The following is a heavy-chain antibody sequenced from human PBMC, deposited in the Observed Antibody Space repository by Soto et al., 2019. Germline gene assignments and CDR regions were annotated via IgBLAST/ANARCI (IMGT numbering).Heavy chain of an antibody. CDR1: GFTLSDYY. CDR3: ARLHQDHYYTMDV. V-gene: IGHV3-11*03. D-gene: IGHD2-2*01. J-gene: IGHJ6*02. Sequence: PGGSLRLSCVVSGFTLSDYYMTWIRQAPGKGLEWVSYLSISGNYTNYADSVKGRFTISRDSTNNSLYLQMNSLRAEDTAVYYCARLHQDHYYTMDVWGQGTTVTVSS. CDR2: LSISGNYT.